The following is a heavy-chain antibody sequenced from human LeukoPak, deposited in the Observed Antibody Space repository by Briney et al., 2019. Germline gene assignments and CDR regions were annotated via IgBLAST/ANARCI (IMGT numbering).Heavy chain of an antibody. D-gene: IGHD3-22*01. J-gene: IGHJ3*02. CDR3: ARESDITMIVVVIPDAFDI. CDR2: INHSGST. CDR1: GGSFSGYY. V-gene: IGHV4-34*01. Sequence: PSETLSLTCAVYGGSFSGYYWSWIRQPPGKGLEWIGEINHSGSTNYNPSLKSRVTISVDTSKNQFSLKLSSVTAADTAVYYCARESDITMIVVVIPDAFDIWGQGTMVTVSS.